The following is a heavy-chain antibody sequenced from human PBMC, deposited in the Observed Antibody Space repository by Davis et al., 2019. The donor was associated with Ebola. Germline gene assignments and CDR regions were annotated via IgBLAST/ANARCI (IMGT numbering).Heavy chain of an antibody. D-gene: IGHD1-26*01. CDR2: ISYDGRNE. J-gene: IGHJ4*02. CDR1: GFTFSSHA. Sequence: GGSLRLSCAASGFTFSSHAMHWVRQAPGKGLEWVAVISYDGRNEYYVDSVKGRFTISRDNSKNTLFLQMNTLRTEDTALYYCTKGQSGSLDYWGQGTLVAVSS. CDR3: TKGQSGSLDY. V-gene: IGHV3-30*18.